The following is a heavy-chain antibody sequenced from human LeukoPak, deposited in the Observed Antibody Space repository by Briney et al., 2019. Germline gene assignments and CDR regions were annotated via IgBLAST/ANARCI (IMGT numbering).Heavy chain of an antibody. CDR1: GGTFSSYA. CDR3: ARGGYCSGGSCYSEYFQH. D-gene: IGHD2-15*01. J-gene: IGHJ1*01. CDR2: IIPILGIA. Sequence: SVKVSCKASGGTFSSYAISWVRQAPGPGLEWMGRIIPILGIANYAQKFQGRVTITADKSTSTAYMELSSLRSEDKAVYYCARGGYCSGGSCYSEYFQHWGQGTLVTVSS. V-gene: IGHV1-69*04.